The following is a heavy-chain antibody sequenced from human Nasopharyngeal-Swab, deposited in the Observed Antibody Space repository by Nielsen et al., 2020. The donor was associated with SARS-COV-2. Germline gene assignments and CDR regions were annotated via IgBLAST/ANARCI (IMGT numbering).Heavy chain of an antibody. CDR2: INPSGGST. Sequence: ASVKVSCKASGYTFTSYYMHWVRQAPGQGLEWMGIINPSGGSTSYAQKFQGRVTMTRDTSTSTVYMELSSLRAEDTAVYYCAKDLRVGVVIIEGNFDYWGQGTLVTVSS. V-gene: IGHV1-46*01. CDR1: GYTFTSYY. J-gene: IGHJ4*02. CDR3: AKDLRVGVVIIEGNFDY. D-gene: IGHD3-3*01.